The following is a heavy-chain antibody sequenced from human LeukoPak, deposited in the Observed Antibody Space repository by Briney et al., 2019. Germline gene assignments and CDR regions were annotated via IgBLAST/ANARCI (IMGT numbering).Heavy chain of an antibody. V-gene: IGHV4-39*01. CDR3: ARQVTSSRRTPFDY. J-gene: IGHJ4*02. D-gene: IGHD6-13*01. CDR2: MYHSGST. CDR1: GGSINSTNHY. Sequence: SETLSLTCTVSGGSINSTNHYWGWIRQPPGKGLEWIGTMYHSGSTYYNPSLKSRVTISVDTSKNQYSLKLSSVTAADTAIYYCARQVTSSRRTPFDYWGQGTLVTVSS.